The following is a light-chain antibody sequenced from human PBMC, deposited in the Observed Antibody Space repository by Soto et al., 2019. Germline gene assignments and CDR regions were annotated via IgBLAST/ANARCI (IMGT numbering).Light chain of an antibody. CDR3: QQYDNYWT. V-gene: IGKV1-5*01. CDR1: QSIRHF. CDR2: DVS. J-gene: IGKJ1*01. Sequence: DVPLTQSPATLSASVGDRVSITCRASQSIRHFLAWYQQKPGKAPQLLIYDVSILESGVPSRFSGSGSGTDFTLTISSLQPDDFATYYCQQYDNYWTFGQGTKVE.